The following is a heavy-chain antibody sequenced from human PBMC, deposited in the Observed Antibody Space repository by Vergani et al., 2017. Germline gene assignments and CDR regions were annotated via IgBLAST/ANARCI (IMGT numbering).Heavy chain of an antibody. CDR3: ARDHDYDSSGYYYDLYYYGMDV. CDR2: ISSSGSTI. CDR1: GFPFSDYY. V-gene: IGHV3-11*01. Sequence: QVQLVESGGGLVKPGGSLRLSCAASGFPFSDYYMSWIRQAPGKGLEWVSYISSSGSTIYYADSVKGRFTISRDNAKNSLYLQMNSLRAEDTAVYYCARDHDYDSSGYYYDLYYYGMDVWGQGTTVTVSS. D-gene: IGHD3-22*01. J-gene: IGHJ6*02.